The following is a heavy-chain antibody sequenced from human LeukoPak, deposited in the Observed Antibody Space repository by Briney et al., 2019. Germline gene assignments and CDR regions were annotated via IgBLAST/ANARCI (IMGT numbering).Heavy chain of an antibody. J-gene: IGHJ3*02. CDR2: IYTSGST. D-gene: IGHD3-22*01. CDR1: GGSISSGSYY. CDR3: ARDPIDYDSSRPHGAFDI. V-gene: IGHV4-61*02. Sequence: NPSETLSLTCTVSGGSISSGSYYWSCIRQPAGKGLERIGRIYTSGSTNYNPSLKSRVTISVDTSKNQFSLKLSSVTAADTAVYYCARDPIDYDSSRPHGAFDIWGQGTMVTVSS.